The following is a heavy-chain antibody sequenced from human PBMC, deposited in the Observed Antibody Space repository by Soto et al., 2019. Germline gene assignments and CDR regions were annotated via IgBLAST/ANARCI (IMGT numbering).Heavy chain of an antibody. Sequence: EVQLLESGGGLVQPGGSLRLSCAASGFTFSNYAMNWVRQAPGKGLEWVSVISGSGGSTYYADSVKGRFTISRDNSKNTLYLQMNSLRAEDTAVYYCVSRNSGWYFDYWGQGTLVTVSS. CDR1: GFTFSNYA. V-gene: IGHV3-23*01. CDR3: VSRNSGWYFDY. CDR2: ISGSGGST. J-gene: IGHJ4*02. D-gene: IGHD6-19*01.